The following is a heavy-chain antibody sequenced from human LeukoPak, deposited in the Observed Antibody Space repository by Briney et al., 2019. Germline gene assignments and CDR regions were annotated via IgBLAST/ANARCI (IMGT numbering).Heavy chain of an antibody. D-gene: IGHD1-20*01. CDR2: INHSGST. J-gene: IGHJ3*02. Sequence: PSETLSLTCAVYGGSFSGYYWSWIRQPPGKGLEWIGEINHSGSTNYNPSLKSRVTISVDTSKNQFSLKLSSVTAADTAVYYCAGYNWNDRDAFDIWGQGTMVTVSS. V-gene: IGHV4-34*01. CDR1: GGSFSGYY. CDR3: AGYNWNDRDAFDI.